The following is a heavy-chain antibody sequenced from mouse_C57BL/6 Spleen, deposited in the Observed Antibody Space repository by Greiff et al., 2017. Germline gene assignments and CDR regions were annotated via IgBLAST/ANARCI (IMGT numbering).Heavy chain of an antibody. CDR2: IYPGDGDT. D-gene: IGHD4-1*01. V-gene: IGHV1-82*01. CDR1: GYAFSSSW. Sequence: QVQLQQSGPELVKPGASVKISCKASGYAFSSSWMNWVKQRPGKGLEWIGRIYPGDGDTNYNGKFKGKATLTADKSSSTAYMQLSSLTSEDSAVYFCARSRLVYWYFDVWGTGTTVTVYS. CDR3: ARSRLVYWYFDV. J-gene: IGHJ1*03.